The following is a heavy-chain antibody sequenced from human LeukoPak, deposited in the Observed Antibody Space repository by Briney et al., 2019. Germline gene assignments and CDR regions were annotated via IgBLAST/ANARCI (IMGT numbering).Heavy chain of an antibody. CDR2: INAGNGNT. D-gene: IGHD3-10*01. V-gene: IGHV1-3*01. J-gene: IGHJ3*02. Sequence: ASVKVSCKASGYTFTSYAMHWVRQAPGQRLEWTGWINAGNGNTKYSQKFQGRVTITRDTSASTAYMELSSLRSEDTAVYYCARGPMVRGVIPKRDDAFDIWGQGTMVTVSS. CDR1: GYTFTSYA. CDR3: ARGPMVRGVIPKRDDAFDI.